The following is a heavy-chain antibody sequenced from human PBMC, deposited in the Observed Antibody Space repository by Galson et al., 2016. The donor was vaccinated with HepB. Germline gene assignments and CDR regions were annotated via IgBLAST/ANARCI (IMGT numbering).Heavy chain of an antibody. D-gene: IGHD1-26*01. Sequence: SLRLSCAVSGITFSDYYVSWIRQAPGKGLECISYISSSGSTMYYADSVKGRFTISRDNAKNSLFLQMNSLRAEDTAVYYCARNLRYLSGTYYFFDYWGQGTLVTVSS. CDR3: ARNLRYLSGTYYFFDY. CDR2: ISSSGSTM. V-gene: IGHV3-11*01. CDR1: GITFSDYY. J-gene: IGHJ4*02.